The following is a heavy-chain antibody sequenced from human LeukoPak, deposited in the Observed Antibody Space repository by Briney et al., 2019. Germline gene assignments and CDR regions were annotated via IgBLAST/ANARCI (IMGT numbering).Heavy chain of an antibody. CDR2: IYYSGST. J-gene: IGHJ5*02. CDR1: GGSISSYY. V-gene: IGHV4-59*01. CDR3: ARRVTIVRGNRYNWFDP. Sequence: SETLSLTCTVCGGSISSYYWSWNRQPPGKGLEWIGYIYYSGSTNYNPSLKSRVTISVDTSKNQFSLKLSSVTAADTAVYYCARRVTIVRGNRYNWFDPWGQGPLVTVSS. D-gene: IGHD3-10*01.